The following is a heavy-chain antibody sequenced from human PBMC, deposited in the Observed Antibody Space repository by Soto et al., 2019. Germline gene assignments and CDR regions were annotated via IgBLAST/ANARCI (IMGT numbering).Heavy chain of an antibody. J-gene: IGHJ5*02. CDR3: ARPMGSFDP. V-gene: IGHV1-18*04. Sequence: QVQLVQSGAEVKKPGASVKVSCKASGYTFTSYGISWVRQAPGQGLEWMGWISAYNGDTKYAQKFQGRVTMTTDTSTRTAYMELRSLTSDDTAVYYCARPMGSFDPWGQGTLVIVSS. D-gene: IGHD3-10*01. CDR2: ISAYNGDT. CDR1: GYTFTSYG.